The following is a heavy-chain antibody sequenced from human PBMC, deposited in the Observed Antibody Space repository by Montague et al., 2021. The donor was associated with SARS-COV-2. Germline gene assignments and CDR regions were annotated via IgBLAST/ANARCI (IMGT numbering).Heavy chain of an antibody. CDR2: INWNGDTT. CDR1: GFIFDGYG. Sequence: SLRLSCAASGFIFDGYGMNWVRQAPGKGLEWVSGINWNGDTTRYADSVRGRFTISRDNAKKSLYLQMNSLRADDTALYYCARLRDSGAYVAPCGYWGQGTLVTVSS. D-gene: IGHD3-22*01. V-gene: IGHV3-20*04. CDR3: ARLRDSGAYVAPCGY. J-gene: IGHJ4*02.